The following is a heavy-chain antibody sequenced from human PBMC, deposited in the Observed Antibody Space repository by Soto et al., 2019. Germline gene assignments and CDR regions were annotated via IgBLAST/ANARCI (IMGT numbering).Heavy chain of an antibody. Sequence: QVQLVQSGGEVKKPGASVTVSCKASGYTFINYHITWVRQDPGQGREWMAWINTYNGMTDYAQRFQGRVTMTRDTSTSTAYMELRNLGYDDTAVYFCAKSPRGEMATDWGQGTLVTVSS. CDR3: AKSPRGEMATD. CDR1: GYTFINYH. D-gene: IGHD5-12*01. J-gene: IGHJ4*02. CDR2: INTYNGMT. V-gene: IGHV1-18*01.